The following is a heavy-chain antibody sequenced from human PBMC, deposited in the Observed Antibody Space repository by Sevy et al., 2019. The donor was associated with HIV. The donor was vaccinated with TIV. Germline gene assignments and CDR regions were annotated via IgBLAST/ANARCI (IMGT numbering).Heavy chain of an antibody. CDR2: IFYTGKT. CDR1: GGSVSSNNYY. Sequence: SETLSLTCIVSGGSVSSNNYYWGWIRQSPGKGLEWIGSIFYTGKTHYSSSLKSRVTFSVDTSKNQFSLKLNSVTAADQGVEYRAGHPSRYPKLGGPLGLFDPWGQGILVTVSS. D-gene: IGHD2-15*01. V-gene: IGHV4-39*01. CDR3: AGHPSRYPKLGGPLGLFDP. J-gene: IGHJ5*02.